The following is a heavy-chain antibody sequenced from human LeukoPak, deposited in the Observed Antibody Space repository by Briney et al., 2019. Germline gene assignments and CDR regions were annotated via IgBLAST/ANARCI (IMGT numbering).Heavy chain of an antibody. Sequence: GGTLRLSCGASGFTFNNYGMNWVRQAPGKGLEWVSAISGSGDNTYYADSVKGRFTISRDNSKNTLYLQMNTLRAEDTAVYFCAKSPVSSCRGSFCYPFDYWGQGNLVTVSS. J-gene: IGHJ4*02. CDR3: AKSPVSSCRGSFCYPFDY. V-gene: IGHV3-23*01. CDR1: GFTFNNYG. CDR2: ISGSGDNT. D-gene: IGHD2-15*01.